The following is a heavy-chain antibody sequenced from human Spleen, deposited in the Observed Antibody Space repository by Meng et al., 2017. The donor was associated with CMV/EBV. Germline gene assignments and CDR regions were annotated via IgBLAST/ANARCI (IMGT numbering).Heavy chain of an antibody. D-gene: IGHD6-19*01. Sequence: GGSLRLSCAASGFPFRSYTMSWFRQAPGKGLEWVSVAYSDDAYTYYADSVQGRFTTSRDNSKSTLYLQMSSLRFDDTAVYYCAKRGRPSGWEWGQGTLVTVSS. CDR2: AYSDDAYT. V-gene: IGHV3-23*03. J-gene: IGHJ4*02. CDR3: AKRGRPSGWE. CDR1: GFPFRSYT.